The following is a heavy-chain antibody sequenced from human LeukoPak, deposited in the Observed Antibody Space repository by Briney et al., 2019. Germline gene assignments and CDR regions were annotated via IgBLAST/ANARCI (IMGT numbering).Heavy chain of an antibody. V-gene: IGHV1-18*01. Sequence: ASVKVSCKASGYTFTSYGISWVRQAPGQGLEWMGWISAYNGNTNYAQKLQGRVTMTTDTSTSTAYMELRSLRSDDTAVYYCARDGAFDCGGNDGFDYWGQGTLVTVSS. CDR1: GYTFTSYG. D-gene: IGHD4-23*01. J-gene: IGHJ4*02. CDR2: ISAYNGNT. CDR3: ARDGAFDCGGNDGFDY.